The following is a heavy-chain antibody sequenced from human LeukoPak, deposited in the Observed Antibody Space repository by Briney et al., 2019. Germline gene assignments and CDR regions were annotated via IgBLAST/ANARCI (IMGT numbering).Heavy chain of an antibody. J-gene: IGHJ4*02. CDR1: GFTFSDYG. CDR2: VSADGSNK. CDR3: AKGCVSDIGSWYGDYFDY. Sequence: GGSLRLSCEASGFTFSDYGINGVRQAPGKGLEWVAVVSADGSNKQYADSVKGRFTISRDNSKNTLNLQLNSLRSEDTAVYYCAKGCVSDIGSWYGDYFDYWGQGTLVTVSS. V-gene: IGHV3-30*18. D-gene: IGHD6-13*01.